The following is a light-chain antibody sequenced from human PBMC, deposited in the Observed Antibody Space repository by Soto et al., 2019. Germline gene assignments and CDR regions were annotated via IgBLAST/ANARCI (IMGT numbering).Light chain of an antibody. CDR2: DTS. CDR3: QQYVHWPPGT. Sequence: EIVMTQSPVTLSVSPGERVTLSCRASQSVSSSLAWYQQRPGQAPRLLIYDTSTRAPGIAARFSGSGSGTEFTLTISSLQSEDVAVYYCQQYVHWPPGTFGQGTTVEIK. V-gene: IGKV3-15*01. J-gene: IGKJ1*01. CDR1: QSVSSS.